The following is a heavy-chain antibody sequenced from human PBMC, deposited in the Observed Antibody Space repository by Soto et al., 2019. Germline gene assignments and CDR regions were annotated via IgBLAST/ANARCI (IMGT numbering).Heavy chain of an antibody. CDR1: GFTFSYYA. V-gene: IGHV3-23*01. CDR2: ITGSGGNI. D-gene: IGHD6-19*01. CDR3: ASLEQWLPRDY. Sequence: EMQLLESGGGLVQPGGSLRLSCAASGFTFSYYAMSWVRQAPGKGPEWVSGITGSGGNIYYADSVKGRFTISRDNSKNTLSLQMNSLRVEDTAVYYCASLEQWLPRDYWGQGTLVTVSS. J-gene: IGHJ4*02.